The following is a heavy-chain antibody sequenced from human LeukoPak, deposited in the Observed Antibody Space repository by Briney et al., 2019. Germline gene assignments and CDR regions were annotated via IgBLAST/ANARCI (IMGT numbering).Heavy chain of an antibody. J-gene: IGHJ4*02. CDR3: AKDSSPGYCSGSTCYYGYYFDY. D-gene: IGHD2-15*01. CDR1: GFTFDDYA. V-gene: IGHV3-9*03. Sequence: GRSLRLSCAASGFTFDDYAMHLVRQAPGKGLEWVSGISWNSGSLGYADSVKRRFTISRDNAKNSLYLQMNSLRAEDMALYYCAKDSSPGYCSGSTCYYGYYFDYWGQGTLVTVSS. CDR2: ISWNSGSL.